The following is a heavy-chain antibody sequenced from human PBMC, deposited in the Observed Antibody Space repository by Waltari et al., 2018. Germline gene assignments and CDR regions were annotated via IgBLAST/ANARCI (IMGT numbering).Heavy chain of an antibody. D-gene: IGHD3-3*01. J-gene: IGHJ3*02. CDR3: ARELATIFGDVMIPFGGYEM. CDR1: GYFISSGYY. CDR2: IYHSGRT. Sequence: QVRLQESGPGLAKPSETLSLICDVSGYFISSGYYWAWIRQPPGKGLEWIGSIYHSGRTDYSPCLKMRDTLSVDTSKNQFSLRLGSVTAADTAVYVGARELATIFGDVMIPFGGYEMWGHGATVAVSS. V-gene: IGHV4-38-2*02.